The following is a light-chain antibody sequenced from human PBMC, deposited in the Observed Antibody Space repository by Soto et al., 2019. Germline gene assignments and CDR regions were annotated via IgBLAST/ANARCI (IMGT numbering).Light chain of an antibody. V-gene: IGKV1-33*01. Sequence: DIQMTQSPSSLSASVGDRVTITCQASQDIKNNLNWYQQKPGKAPKLLIYDVSNLQTGVPSRFSGSGSGTHFTFTISSLQPEDTATYYCQQYDNFLSNTFGQGTRLEIK. CDR2: DVS. CDR1: QDIKNN. J-gene: IGKJ5*01. CDR3: QQYDNFLSNT.